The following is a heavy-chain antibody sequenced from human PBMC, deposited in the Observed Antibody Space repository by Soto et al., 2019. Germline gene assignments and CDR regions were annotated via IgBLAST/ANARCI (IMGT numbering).Heavy chain of an antibody. Sequence: ASVKVSCKTSGYTFTAYYMHWVRQAPGQGLKWMGWVNPSSGDTDYAQDFQGRVTLTRDTSVNTVYMELSGLNSDDTALYYCARDRQYGDYGYSFDFWGQGTLVTVSS. V-gene: IGHV1-2*02. CDR1: GYTFTAYY. J-gene: IGHJ4*02. CDR2: VNPSSGDT. D-gene: IGHD4-17*01. CDR3: ARDRQYGDYGYSFDF.